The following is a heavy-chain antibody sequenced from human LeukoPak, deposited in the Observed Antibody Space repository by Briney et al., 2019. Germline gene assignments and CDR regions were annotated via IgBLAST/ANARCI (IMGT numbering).Heavy chain of an antibody. CDR2: VTGRGST. Sequence: GGSLRLSCAASGFTFSSYAMSWVRQAPGKGLDWVSAVTGRGSTKYADSVTGRFIISRDNSKNTLYLQMDSLRAEDTAVYYCAKDRYYDNSANHYESESWGQGTLVTVSS. D-gene: IGHD3-22*01. CDR1: GFTFSSYA. J-gene: IGHJ5*02. V-gene: IGHV3-23*01. CDR3: AKDRYYDNSANHYESES.